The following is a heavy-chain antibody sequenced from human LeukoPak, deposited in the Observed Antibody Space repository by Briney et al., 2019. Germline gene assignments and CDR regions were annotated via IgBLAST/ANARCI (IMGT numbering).Heavy chain of an antibody. V-gene: IGHV3-48*04. Sequence: GGSLRLSCAASGFTFSSYGIHWVRQAPGKGLEWVSYISSSGSTIYYADSVKGRFTISRDNAKNSLYLQMNSLRAEDTAVYYCAELGITMIGGVWGKGTTVTISS. CDR3: AELGITMIGGV. J-gene: IGHJ6*04. CDR2: ISSSGSTI. D-gene: IGHD3-10*02. CDR1: GFTFSSYG.